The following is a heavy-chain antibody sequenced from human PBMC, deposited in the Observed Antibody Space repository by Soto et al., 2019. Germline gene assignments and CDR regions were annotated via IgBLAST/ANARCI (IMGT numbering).Heavy chain of an antibody. CDR2: IDSSGGT. J-gene: IGHJ6*02. D-gene: IGHD3-10*01. Sequence: QVQLQESGPGLVKPSETLSLTCTVSDDSSSSYKWSWIRQPPGRRLEWIGYIDSSGGTSYNPSLQRRVTISVDKSTKQFALKLSSVTAADTAVYYCVRQGFGRLHGLVDVWGQGTTVTVSS. CDR3: VRQGFGRLHGLVDV. V-gene: IGHV4-59*08. CDR1: DDSSSSYK.